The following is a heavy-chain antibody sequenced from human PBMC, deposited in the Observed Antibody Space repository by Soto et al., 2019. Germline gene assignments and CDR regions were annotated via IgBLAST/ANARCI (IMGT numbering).Heavy chain of an antibody. Sequence: QVQLVQSGAEVKKPGSSVKVSCKASGGTFSSYAISWVRQAPGQGLEWMGGIIPIFGTANYAQKFQGRVTFTADKSTSTAYMELSSLRSEDTAVYYCAREGRGYCSGGSCYETFDYWGQGTLVTVSS. V-gene: IGHV1-69*06. CDR3: AREGRGYCSGGSCYETFDY. CDR2: IIPIFGTA. D-gene: IGHD2-15*01. J-gene: IGHJ4*02. CDR1: GGTFSSYA.